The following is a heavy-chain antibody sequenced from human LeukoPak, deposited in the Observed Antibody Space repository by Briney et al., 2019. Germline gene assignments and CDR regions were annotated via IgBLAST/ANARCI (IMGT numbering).Heavy chain of an antibody. Sequence: SETLSLTCTVSGGSISSYYWSWIRQPPGKGLEWIGYIYYSGSTNYNPSLKSRVTISVDTSKNQFSLKLSSVTAADTAVYYCARDPPGLGYYPYYFDYWGQGTLVTVSS. V-gene: IGHV4-59*12. CDR2: IYYSGST. D-gene: IGHD3-22*01. J-gene: IGHJ4*02. CDR3: ARDPPGLGYYPYYFDY. CDR1: GGSISSYY.